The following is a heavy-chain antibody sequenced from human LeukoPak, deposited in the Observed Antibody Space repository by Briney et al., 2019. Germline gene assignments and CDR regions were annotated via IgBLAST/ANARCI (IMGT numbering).Heavy chain of an antibody. D-gene: IGHD3-10*01. V-gene: IGHV1-2*02. CDR3: ARSNYYGSGSYRYYFDY. Sequence: ASVKVSCKASGYTFTGYYMHWVRQAPGQGLEWMGWINPNSGGTNYAQKFQGRVTMTRDTSTSTAYMELSRLRSDDTAVYYCARSNYYGSGSYRYYFDYWGQGTLVTVSS. J-gene: IGHJ4*02. CDR1: GYTFTGYY. CDR2: INPNSGGT.